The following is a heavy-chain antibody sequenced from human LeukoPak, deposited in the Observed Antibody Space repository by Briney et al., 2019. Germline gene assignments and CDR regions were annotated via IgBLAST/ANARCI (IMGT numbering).Heavy chain of an antibody. CDR1: GFTFSSYG. J-gene: IGHJ4*02. V-gene: IGHV3-30*02. D-gene: IGHD3-9*01. CDR3: AKFGYDILTGYQD. Sequence: PGGSLRLSCAASGFTFSSYGMHWVRQAPGKGLEWVAFIRYDGSNKYYADSVKGRFTISRDNSKNTLYLQMNSRRAEDTAVYYCAKFGYDILTGYQDWGQGTLVTVSS. CDR2: IRYDGSNK.